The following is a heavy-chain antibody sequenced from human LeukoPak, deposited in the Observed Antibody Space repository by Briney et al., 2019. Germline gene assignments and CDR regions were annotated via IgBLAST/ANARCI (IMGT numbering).Heavy chain of an antibody. J-gene: IGHJ5*02. CDR2: VYYTGST. Sequence: SETLSLTCTVSGDSVTSGGFYWAWLRQPPGKGLEWIAAVYYTGSTYYNPSLKSRVTISIDTSKNHFSLKLRSVVAPDTAVYYCARHSGSGSLSRPFDPWGQGTLATVSS. D-gene: IGHD3-10*01. CDR3: ARHSGSGSLSRPFDP. CDR1: GDSVTSGGFY. V-gene: IGHV4-39*02.